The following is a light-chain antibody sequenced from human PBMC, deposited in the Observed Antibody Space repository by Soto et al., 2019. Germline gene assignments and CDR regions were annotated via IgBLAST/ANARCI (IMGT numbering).Light chain of an antibody. J-gene: IGKJ3*01. CDR3: QQYSSYLFT. CDR2: KAS. Sequence: DIPMTQSPSTLSASVGDRVTITCRASQSISSWLAWYQQKPGKAPKLLIYKASTLESGVPSRFSGSGSGTEFTLTISSLQPDDFATYYCQQYSSYLFTFGPGTKVDIK. CDR1: QSISSW. V-gene: IGKV1-5*03.